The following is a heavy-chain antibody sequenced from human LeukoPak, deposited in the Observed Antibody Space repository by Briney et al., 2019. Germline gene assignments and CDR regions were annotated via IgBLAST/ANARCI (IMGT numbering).Heavy chain of an antibody. CDR2: IYYSGST. V-gene: IGHV4-59*01. CDR3: ARGLVGATVANWFDP. J-gene: IGHJ5*02. D-gene: IGHD1-26*01. CDR1: VGSISSYY. Sequence: PSETLSLTCTVSVGSISSYYWSWIRQPPGKGLEWIGDIYYSGSTNYNPSLTSRVTISVHTTKNHFSLQLSSVTAADTAVYYCARGLVGATVANWFDPWGQGTLVTVSS.